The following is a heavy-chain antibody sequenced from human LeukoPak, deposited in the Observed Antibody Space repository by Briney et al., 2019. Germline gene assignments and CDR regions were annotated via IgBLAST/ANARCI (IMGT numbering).Heavy chain of an antibody. J-gene: IGHJ4*02. Sequence: GGSLRLSCAASGFTFSSYWMHWVRQAPGKGLVWVSRINSDGSRTSYADSVKGRFTISRDNAKNTVYLQMNSLRAEDTAVYYCAREMYSSGWYGGLFDYWGQGTLVTVSS. V-gene: IGHV3-74*01. CDR2: INSDGSRT. CDR3: AREMYSSGWYGGLFDY. D-gene: IGHD6-19*01. CDR1: GFTFSSYW.